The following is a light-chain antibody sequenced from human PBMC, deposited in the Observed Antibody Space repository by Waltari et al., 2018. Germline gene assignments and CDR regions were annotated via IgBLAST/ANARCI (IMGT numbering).Light chain of an antibody. Sequence: DIQMTQSPSSLSASVGDRVTITCRASQSISSYLNWYQQKPGKAPKLLIYAASHLQSGVPARFSGSGSGTDFTLTISSLQPEDFATYYCQQSYSTLRTFGQGTKVEIK. J-gene: IGKJ1*01. CDR3: QQSYSTLRT. V-gene: IGKV1-39*01. CDR2: AAS. CDR1: QSISSY.